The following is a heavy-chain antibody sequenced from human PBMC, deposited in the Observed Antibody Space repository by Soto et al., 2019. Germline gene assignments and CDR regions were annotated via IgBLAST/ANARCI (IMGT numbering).Heavy chain of an antibody. J-gene: IGHJ6*02. V-gene: IGHV1-2*02. CDR1: GYTFTGYY. CDR3: ASSTVIHYYYYYGMDV. D-gene: IGHD4-17*01. CDR2: INPNSGGT. Sequence: ASVKVSCKASGYTFTGYYMHWVRQAPGQGLEWMGWINPNSGGTNYAQKFQGRVTMTRDTSISTAYMELSRLRSDDTAVYYWASSTVIHYYYYYGMDVWGQGTTVTVSS.